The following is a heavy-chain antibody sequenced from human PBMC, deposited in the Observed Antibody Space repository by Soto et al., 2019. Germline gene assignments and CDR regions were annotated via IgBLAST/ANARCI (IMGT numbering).Heavy chain of an antibody. CDR3: AVRYYYGMDV. CDR2: IYHSGRT. Sequence: SETLSLTCAVSGGSISSGGYSWSWIRQPPGKGLEWIGYIYHSGRTYYNPSLKSRVTISVDRSKNQFSLKLSSVTAADTAVYYCAVRYYYGMDVWGQGTTVTVSS. CDR1: GGSISSGGYS. J-gene: IGHJ6*02. V-gene: IGHV4-30-2*01.